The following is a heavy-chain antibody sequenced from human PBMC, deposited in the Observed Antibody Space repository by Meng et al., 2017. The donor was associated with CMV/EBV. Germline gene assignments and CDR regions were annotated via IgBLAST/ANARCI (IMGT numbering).Heavy chain of an antibody. V-gene: IGHV3-23*01. D-gene: IGHD3-22*01. CDR3: AKDYDSSGLGAYYFDY. Sequence: GGSLRLSCAASGFTFSSYEMNWVRQAPGKGLEWVSAISGSGGSTYYADSVKGRFTTSRDNSKNTLYLQMNSLRAEDTAVYYCAKDYDSSGLGAYYFDYWGQGTLVTVSS. CDR1: GFTFSSYE. CDR2: ISGSGGST. J-gene: IGHJ4*02.